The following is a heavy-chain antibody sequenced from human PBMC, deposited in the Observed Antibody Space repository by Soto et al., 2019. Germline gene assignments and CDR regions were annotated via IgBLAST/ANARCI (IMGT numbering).Heavy chain of an antibody. Sequence: QVQLQESGPGLMKPSGTLSLTCAVSGGSITSGNWWNWVRQPPGKGLEWIGEIYHSGSTNYNPSLKSRVTISVDKSKSHFSLRLTSVTAADTAVYYCARYGDYPYFDSWGQGTLITASS. V-gene: IGHV4-4*02. CDR2: IYHSGST. D-gene: IGHD4-17*01. J-gene: IGHJ4*02. CDR1: GGSITSGNW. CDR3: ARYGDYPYFDS.